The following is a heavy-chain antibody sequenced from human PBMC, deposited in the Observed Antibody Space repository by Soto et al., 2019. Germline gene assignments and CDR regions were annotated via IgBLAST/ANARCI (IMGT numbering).Heavy chain of an antibody. CDR3: AKSSRYCSGGSCYPGAFDI. J-gene: IGHJ3*02. V-gene: IGHV3-23*01. D-gene: IGHD2-15*01. CDR2: ISGSGGST. Sequence: PGGSLRLSCAASGFTFGGYAMSWVRQAPGKGLEWVSAISGSGGSTYYADSVKGRFTISRDNSKNTLYLQMNSLRAEDTAVYYCAKSSRYCSGGSCYPGAFDIWGQGTMVTVSS. CDR1: GFTFGGYA.